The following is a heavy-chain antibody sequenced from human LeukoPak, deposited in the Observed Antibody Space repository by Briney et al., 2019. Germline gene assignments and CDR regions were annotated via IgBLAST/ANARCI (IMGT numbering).Heavy chain of an antibody. J-gene: IGHJ4*02. V-gene: IGHV4-31*03. D-gene: IGHD3-22*01. CDR2: IYYSGST. Sequence: SQTLSLTCTVSGGSISSGGYYWSWIRQHPGKGLEWIGYIYYSGSTYYNPSLKSRVTISVDTSKNQFSLKLSSVTAADTAVYYCARGPPLGYSNGYEYYFDYWGQGTLVTVSS. CDR3: ARGPPLGYSNGYEYYFDY. CDR1: GGSISSGGYY.